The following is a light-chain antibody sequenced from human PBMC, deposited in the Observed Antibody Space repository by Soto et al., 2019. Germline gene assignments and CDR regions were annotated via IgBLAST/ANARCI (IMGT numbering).Light chain of an antibody. V-gene: IGKV3-15*01. CDR2: GAS. CDR1: QSVYNN. Sequence: EIVMTQSPATLSVSPGETATLSCRASQSVYNNLAWYQQRPGQAPRLLIHGASTRATGVPAKVSGSGSGTEFTLTISSLQSEDFAVYYCQQYNNWPETFGPGTKVDIK. J-gene: IGKJ3*01. CDR3: QQYNNWPET.